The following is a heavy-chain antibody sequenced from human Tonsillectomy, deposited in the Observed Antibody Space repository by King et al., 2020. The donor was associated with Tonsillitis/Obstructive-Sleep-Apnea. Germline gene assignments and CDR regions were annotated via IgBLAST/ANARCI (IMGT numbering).Heavy chain of an antibody. J-gene: IGHJ3*02. CDR2: ISSSGSTI. V-gene: IGHV3-48*03. D-gene: IGHD3-22*01. CDR3: ARPTGRGYYTGAFDI. Sequence: VQLVESGGGLVQPGGSLSLSCAASGFTFSSYEMNWVRQAPGKGLEWVSYISSSGSTIYYADSVKGRFTISRDNAKNSLYLQMNSLRAEDTAVYYCARPTGRGYYTGAFDIWGQGTMVTVSS. CDR1: GFTFSSYE.